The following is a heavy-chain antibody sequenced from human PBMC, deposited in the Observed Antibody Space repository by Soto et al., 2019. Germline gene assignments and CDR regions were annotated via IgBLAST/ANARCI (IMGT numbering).Heavy chain of an antibody. CDR3: ARGLIRAKVGATGRYYFDY. V-gene: IGHV4-34*01. CDR2: INHSGST. CDR1: GGSFSGYY. Sequence: PSETLSLTCAVYGGSFSGYYWSWIRQPPGKGLEWIGEINHSGSTNYNPSLKSRVTISVDTSKNQFSLKLSSVTAADTAMYYCARGLIRAKVGATGRYYFDYYGQVTLVTVSS. D-gene: IGHD1-26*01. J-gene: IGHJ4*02.